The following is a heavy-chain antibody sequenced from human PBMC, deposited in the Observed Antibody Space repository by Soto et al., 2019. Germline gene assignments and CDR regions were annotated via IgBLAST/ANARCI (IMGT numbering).Heavy chain of an antibody. CDR3: ARRGSGSPNHYYGMDV. Sequence: ASVKVSCKASGYTFTSYYMHWVRQAPGQGLEWMGIINPSGGSTSYAQKFQGRVTMTRDTSTSTVYMELSSLRSEDTAVYYCARRGSGSPNHYYGMDVWGQGTTVTVSS. V-gene: IGHV1-46*01. CDR1: GYTFTSYY. D-gene: IGHD1-26*01. J-gene: IGHJ6*02. CDR2: INPSGGST.